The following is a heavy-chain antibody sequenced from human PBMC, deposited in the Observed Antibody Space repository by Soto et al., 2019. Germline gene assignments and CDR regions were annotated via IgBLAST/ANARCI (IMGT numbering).Heavy chain of an antibody. J-gene: IGHJ5*02. Sequence: ASVKVSCKASGYTFTSYGISWVRQAPGQGLKWMGWISAYNGNTNYAQKLQGRVTMTTDTSTSTAYMELRSLRSDDTAVYYCARPRGYSGYDSQFWFDPWGQGTLVTVSS. V-gene: IGHV1-18*01. CDR3: ARPRGYSGYDSQFWFDP. D-gene: IGHD5-12*01. CDR1: GYTFTSYG. CDR2: ISAYNGNT.